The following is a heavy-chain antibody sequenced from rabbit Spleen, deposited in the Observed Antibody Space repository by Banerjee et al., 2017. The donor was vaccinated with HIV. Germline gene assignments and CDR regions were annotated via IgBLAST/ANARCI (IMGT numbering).Heavy chain of an antibody. V-gene: IGHV1S45*01. J-gene: IGHJ6*01. D-gene: IGHD1-1*01. Sequence: QEQLVESGGGLVQPEGSLTLTCTASGFSFSSNYYMCWVRQTPGKGLEWIACINAVTGKAVYARWAQGRFTISKTSSTTVTLQMTSLTVADTATYFCARDSSTSFSSYGMDLWGPGTLVTVS. CDR1: GFSFSSNYY. CDR2: INAVTGKA. CDR3: ARDSSTSFSSYGMDL.